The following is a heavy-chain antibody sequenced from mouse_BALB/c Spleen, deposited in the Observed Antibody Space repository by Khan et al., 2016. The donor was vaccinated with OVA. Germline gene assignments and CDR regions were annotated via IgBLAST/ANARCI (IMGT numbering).Heavy chain of an antibody. CDR1: GFTFSTYG. V-gene: IGHV5-6*02. Sequence: EVKVEESGGDLVEPGGSLKLSCAASGFTFSTYGMSWVRQTPDKRLEWVATISTGGHYTYYPDSVRGRFTISRDNAKNTLYLQMTSLKSEDTARFYCARLAYYYDSEGFAYWGQGTLVTVSA. J-gene: IGHJ3*01. CDR2: ISTGGHYT. D-gene: IGHD1-1*01. CDR3: ARLAYYYDSEGFAY.